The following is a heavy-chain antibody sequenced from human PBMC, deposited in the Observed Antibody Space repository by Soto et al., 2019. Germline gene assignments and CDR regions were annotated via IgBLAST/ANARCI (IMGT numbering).Heavy chain of an antibody. CDR1: GGAINSYY. V-gene: IGHV4-4*07. J-gene: IGHJ5*02. CDR2: IYSSGST. CDR3: AREQSDDHYFDP. D-gene: IGHD1-1*01. Sequence: SETLSLTCTVSGGAINSYYWTWIRQPAGKGLEWIGRIYSSGSTKYNPSLQSRVTMSLDTSKNQFSLRLTSVTAADTAVYYCAREQSDDHYFDPWGQGTLVTVSS.